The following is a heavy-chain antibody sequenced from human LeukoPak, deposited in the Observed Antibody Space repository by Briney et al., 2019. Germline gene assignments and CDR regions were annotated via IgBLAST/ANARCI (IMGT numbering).Heavy chain of an antibody. CDR3: VREIPHYGIDY. J-gene: IGHJ4*02. D-gene: IGHD3-10*01. V-gene: IGHV4-61*08. CDR2: IYYSGST. CDR1: GGSISSGDYY. Sequence: PSETLSLTCTVSGGSISSGDYYWSWIRQPPGKGLEWIGYIYYSGSTSYNPSLKSRVTMSVDTPKNQFSLRLSSVTAADTAVYFCVREIPHYGIDYWGQGTLVTVSS.